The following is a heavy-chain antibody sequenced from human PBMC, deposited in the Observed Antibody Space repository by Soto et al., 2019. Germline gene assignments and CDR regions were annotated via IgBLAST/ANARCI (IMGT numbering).Heavy chain of an antibody. V-gene: IGHV1-8*01. CDR3: ASSGWDNDAFDI. J-gene: IGHJ3*02. D-gene: IGHD6-19*01. CDR1: GYTFTSYD. Sequence: ASVKVSCKASGYTFTSYDINWVRQATGQGLEWMGWMNPNSGNTGYAQKFQGRVTMTRNTSISTAYMELSSLRSEDTAVYYCASSGWDNDAFDIWGQGTMVTRLL. CDR2: MNPNSGNT.